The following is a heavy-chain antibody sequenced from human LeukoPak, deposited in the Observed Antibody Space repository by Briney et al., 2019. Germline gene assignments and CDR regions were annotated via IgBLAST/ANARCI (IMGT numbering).Heavy chain of an antibody. Sequence: GGSLRLSCAASGFTFSSYWMHWVRQAPGRGLVWVSRINSDGSSTSYADSVKGRFTISRDNAKNTLYLQMNSLRAEDTAVYYCARAMVRGVMSSFDYWGQGTLVTVSS. D-gene: IGHD3-10*01. CDR1: GFTFSSYW. V-gene: IGHV3-74*01. CDR2: INSDGSST. CDR3: ARAMVRGVMSSFDY. J-gene: IGHJ4*02.